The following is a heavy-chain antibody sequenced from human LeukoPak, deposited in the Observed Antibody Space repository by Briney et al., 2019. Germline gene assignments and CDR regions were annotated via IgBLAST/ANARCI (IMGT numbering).Heavy chain of an antibody. CDR1: GFDFNDFA. CDR3: ARERADSSAWYSDY. Sequence: GGSLRLSCAASGFDFNDFAMTWVRQAPGKGLEWVSLISSSSSYIYYADSVRGRFTISRDNAKNSLYLQMNSLRAEDTAVYYCARERADSSAWYSDYWGQGTLVAVSS. J-gene: IGHJ4*02. D-gene: IGHD6-19*01. CDR2: ISSSSSYI. V-gene: IGHV3-21*01.